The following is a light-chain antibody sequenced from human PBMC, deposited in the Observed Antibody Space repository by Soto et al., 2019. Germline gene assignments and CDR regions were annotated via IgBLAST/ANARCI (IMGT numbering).Light chain of an antibody. CDR2: GAS. V-gene: IGKV1-6*01. Sequence: AIQMTQSPSSLSASVGDRVTITCRASQDIRKDLAWYQQKPGKAPQLLIYGASTLQTGVASRFSGSGSATDFTLTISSLQPEDSATYYCLKDYSYPLTFGGGTKLEIK. CDR1: QDIRKD. CDR3: LKDYSYPLT. J-gene: IGKJ4*01.